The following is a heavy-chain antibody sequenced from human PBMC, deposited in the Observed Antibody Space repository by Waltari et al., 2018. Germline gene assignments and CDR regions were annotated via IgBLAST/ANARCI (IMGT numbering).Heavy chain of an antibody. V-gene: IGHV3-30*18. J-gene: IGHJ4*02. CDR3: AKDREATNIHYFDY. Sequence: QVQLVESGGGVVQPGRSLRLSCAASGFTFSSFGMHWVPPAPGKGLEWVAIISYEGVNKYYEDSVKGRFTISRDNSKNTLYLEMNSLRVEDTAVYYCAKDREATNIHYFDYWGQGTLVTVSS. D-gene: IGHD1-26*01. CDR2: ISYEGVNK. CDR1: GFTFSSFG.